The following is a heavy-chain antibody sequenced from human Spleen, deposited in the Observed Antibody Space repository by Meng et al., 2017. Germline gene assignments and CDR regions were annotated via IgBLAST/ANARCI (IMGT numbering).Heavy chain of an antibody. J-gene: IGHJ2*01. D-gene: IGHD2-15*01. CDR3: ARVPHRLVDYWYFDL. CDR2: IYYNGNT. Sequence: QVQLQESGPGLVRPSAPLSPTCTVSGDSISIYYWTWIRQPPGKGLEWIGYIYYNGNTNYNPSVKSRVTISVDTSKNQFFLKLSSVTAADTAVYYCARVPHRLVDYWYFDLWGRGTLVTVSS. CDR1: GDSISIYY. V-gene: IGHV4-59*01.